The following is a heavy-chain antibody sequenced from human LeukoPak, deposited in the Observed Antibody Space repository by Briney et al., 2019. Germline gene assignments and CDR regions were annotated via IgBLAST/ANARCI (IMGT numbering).Heavy chain of an antibody. D-gene: IGHD4-11*01. CDR3: ARSKGRFDI. J-gene: IGHJ3*02. CDR2: IYHSGST. Sequence: SETLSLTCAVSGGSISSGGYSWGWIRQPPGKGLEWIGYIYHSGSTYYNPSLKSRVTISVDRSKNQFSLKLSSVTAADTAVYYCARSKGRFDIWSQGTMVTVSS. V-gene: IGHV4-30-2*01. CDR1: GGSISSGGYS.